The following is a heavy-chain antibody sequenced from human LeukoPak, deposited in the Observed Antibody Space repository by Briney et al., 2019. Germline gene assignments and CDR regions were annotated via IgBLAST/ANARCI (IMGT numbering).Heavy chain of an antibody. Sequence: GGSLRLSCAASGFTFSSYAMNWVRQAPGKGLEWVSFISGSGDTTYYADSVKGRFTISRDKSKNTLYLQMNSLRAEDTAVYYCAKPRGESRGASSYWGQGTLVTVSS. V-gene: IGHV3-23*01. CDR2: ISGSGDTT. CDR3: AKPRGESRGASSY. J-gene: IGHJ4*02. CDR1: GFTFSSYA. D-gene: IGHD1-26*01.